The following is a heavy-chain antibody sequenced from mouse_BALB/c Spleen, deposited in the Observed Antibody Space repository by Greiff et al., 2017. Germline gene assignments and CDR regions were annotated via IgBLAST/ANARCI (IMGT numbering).Heavy chain of an antibody. V-gene: IGHV1-26*01. CDR2: INPYNGAT. Sequence: EVQLQQSGPELVKPGASVKISCKASGYSFTGYYMHWVKQSHVKSLEWIGRINPYNGATSYNQNFKDKASLTVDKSSSTAYMELHSLTSEDSAVYYCAQGEITTGAWFAYWGQGTLVTVSA. J-gene: IGHJ3*01. CDR1: GYSFTGYY. D-gene: IGHD2-4*01. CDR3: AQGEITTGAWFAY.